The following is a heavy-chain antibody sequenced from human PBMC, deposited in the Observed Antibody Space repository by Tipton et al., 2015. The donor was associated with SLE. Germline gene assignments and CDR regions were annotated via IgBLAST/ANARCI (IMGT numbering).Heavy chain of an antibody. D-gene: IGHD1-14*01. CDR1: GGSISSGASF. CDR2: VSYSGNT. CDR3: ARDLRSGGFCYYYCIDV. J-gene: IGHJ6*03. V-gene: IGHV4-31*03. Sequence: TLSLTCTVSGGSISSGASFWTWIRQHPGKGLEWIGYVSYSGNTYFNPSLRSRLTMSVDTSKNQFSLNLSSVTAADTAVYNCARDLRSGGFCYYYCIDVWGTGTSGTV.